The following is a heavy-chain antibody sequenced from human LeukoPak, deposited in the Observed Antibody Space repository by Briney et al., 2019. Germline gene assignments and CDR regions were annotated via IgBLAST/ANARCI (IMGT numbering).Heavy chain of an antibody. CDR3: ARDHHYYYGSGGYAFDI. J-gene: IGHJ3*02. Sequence: SVKVSCKASGGTFSSYAISWVRQAPGQGLEWMGGIIPIFGTANYAQKFQGRVTITADESTSTAYMELSSLRSEDTAVYYCARDHHYYYGSGGYAFDIWGQGTMVTVSS. V-gene: IGHV1-69*13. CDR1: GGTFSSYA. CDR2: IIPIFGTA. D-gene: IGHD3-10*01.